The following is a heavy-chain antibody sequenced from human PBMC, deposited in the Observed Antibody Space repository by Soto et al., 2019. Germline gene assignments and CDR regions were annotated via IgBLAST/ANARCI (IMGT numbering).Heavy chain of an antibody. CDR1: GFTFSGYW. J-gene: IGHJ3*01. Sequence: EAQLVESGGGLVQPGVSLRLSCIASGFTFSGYWMSWVRQTPGKGLEWVANVKQDGSDKQYVDSVRGRLTISRDNAKNSVFLQMNFLRAEDTAVYYCARTSGVVFDLWGQGTMVTVSS. CDR3: ARTSGVVFDL. D-gene: IGHD3-10*01. V-gene: IGHV3-7*01. CDR2: VKQDGSDK.